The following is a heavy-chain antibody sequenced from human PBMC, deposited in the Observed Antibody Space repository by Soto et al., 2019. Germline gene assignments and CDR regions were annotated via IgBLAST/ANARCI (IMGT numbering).Heavy chain of an antibody. CDR2: INPATGAA. D-gene: IGHD3-3*01. CDR1: GYPVTAYY. V-gene: IGHV1-2*02. CDR3: ARGGGVGVAGSAAFDM. J-gene: IGHJ3*02. Sequence: QLHLVQSGAVVKKPGASVTVSCSASGYPVTAYYMHWVRQAPGRGLEWMGGINPATGAAKYTQTFQGRVTLTRDTSTSTVCMELSGLTSEDTAGFYFARGGGVGVAGSAAFDMWGQGTLVTVSS.